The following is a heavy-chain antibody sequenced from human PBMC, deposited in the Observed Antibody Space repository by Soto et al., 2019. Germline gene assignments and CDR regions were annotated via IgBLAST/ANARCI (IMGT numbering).Heavy chain of an antibody. CDR1: EFTFDKYY. J-gene: IGHJ6*02. CDR2: IKPDGSEQ. Sequence: GGSLRLSCAAPEFTFDKYYMTCVGQAPGKGPEWVANIKPDGSEQYYVDSVKGRFTISRDNANNSLYLHMTSLRAEDTAVYFCARGNWNYYYGFDVWGQGTTVTVSS. V-gene: IGHV3-7*01. D-gene: IGHD1-20*01. CDR3: ARGNWNYYYGFDV.